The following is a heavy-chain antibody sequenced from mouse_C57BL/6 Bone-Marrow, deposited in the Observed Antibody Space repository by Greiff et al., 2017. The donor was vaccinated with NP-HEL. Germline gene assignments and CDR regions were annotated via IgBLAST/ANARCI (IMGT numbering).Heavy chain of an antibody. CDR1: GFTFSSYG. V-gene: IGHV5-6*01. Sequence: EVQLQESGGDLVKPGGSLKLSCAASGFTFSSYGMSWVRQTPDKRLEWVATISSGGSYTYYPDSVKGRFTISRDNAKNTLYLQMSSLKSEDTAMYYCARHDYGHYFDYWGQGTTLTVSS. J-gene: IGHJ2*01. CDR3: ARHDYGHYFDY. D-gene: IGHD1-1*02. CDR2: ISSGGSYT.